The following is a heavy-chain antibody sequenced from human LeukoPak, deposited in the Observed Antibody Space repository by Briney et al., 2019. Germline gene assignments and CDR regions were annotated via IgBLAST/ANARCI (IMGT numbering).Heavy chain of an antibody. J-gene: IGHJ4*02. V-gene: IGHV4-4*02. CDR3: ARIGYDSSGIDY. D-gene: IGHD3-22*01. CDR2: IYYSGST. CDR1: GGSISSSNW. Sequence: SGTLSLTCAVSGGSISSSNWWSWVRQPPGKGLEWIGYIYYSGSTYYNPSLKSRVTISVDTSKNQFSLKLSSVTAADTAVYYCARIGYDSSGIDYWGQGTLVTVSS.